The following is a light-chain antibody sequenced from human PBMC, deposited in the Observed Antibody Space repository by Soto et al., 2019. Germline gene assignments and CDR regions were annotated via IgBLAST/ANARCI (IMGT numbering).Light chain of an antibody. Sequence: QSALTQPASVSGSPGQSITISCTGTSSDVGGYNYVSWYQQHPGKAPKLMIYDVSNRPSGVSNCFSGSKSGNTASLTISRLQAEDEADYYCSSYTSSSTLVFGGGTKVTVL. CDR1: SSDVGGYNY. CDR2: DVS. J-gene: IGLJ2*01. V-gene: IGLV2-14*01. CDR3: SSYTSSSTLV.